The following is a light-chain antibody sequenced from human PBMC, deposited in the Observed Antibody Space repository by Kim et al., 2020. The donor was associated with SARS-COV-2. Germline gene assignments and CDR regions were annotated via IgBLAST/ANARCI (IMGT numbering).Light chain of an antibody. CDR2: QDT. Sequence: SYELTQPPSVSVSPGQTASITCSGDRLGHKYVCWYRHKPGQSPEVVIYQDTQRPSGIPARFSGSNSGNTATLTISGTQDVDEADYYCQVWDSTTTVFGGG. CDR3: QVWDSTTTV. J-gene: IGLJ2*01. CDR1: RLGHKY. V-gene: IGLV3-1*01.